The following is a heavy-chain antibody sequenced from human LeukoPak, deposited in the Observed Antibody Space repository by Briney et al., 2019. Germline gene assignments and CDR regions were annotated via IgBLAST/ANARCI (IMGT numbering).Heavy chain of an antibody. V-gene: IGHV4-39*01. CDR2: IYYSGST. Sequence: SETLSLTXTVSGGSISSSSYYWGWIRQPPGKGLEWIGSIYYSGSTYYNPSLKSRVTISVDTSKNQFSLKLSSVTAADTAVYYCARGTYYDFWSGYYTGINWFDPWGQGTLVTVSS. CDR3: ARGTYYDFWSGYYTGINWFDP. D-gene: IGHD3-3*01. CDR1: GGSISSSSYY. J-gene: IGHJ5*02.